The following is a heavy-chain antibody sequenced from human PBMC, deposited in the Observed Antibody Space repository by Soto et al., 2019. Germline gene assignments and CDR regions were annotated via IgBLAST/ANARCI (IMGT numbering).Heavy chain of an antibody. V-gene: IGHV3-33*01. D-gene: IGHD5-18*01. CDR3: ARDWSDVDTAIGTPGFYYHYGMDV. CDR1: GFTLSSSE. Sequence: GESRRLCCAASGFTLSSSELHWVRQPPGKGLEWVVFIWYDGSIKYYADSVKGRFTISRDNSKNMLYLQMNSLRAEDTAAYYCARDWSDVDTAIGTPGFYYHYGMDVWGQGT. CDR2: IWYDGSIK. J-gene: IGHJ6*02.